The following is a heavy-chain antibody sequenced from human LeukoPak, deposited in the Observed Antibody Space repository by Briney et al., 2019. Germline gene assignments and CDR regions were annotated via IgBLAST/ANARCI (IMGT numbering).Heavy chain of an antibody. Sequence: PGGSLRLSCAATGFTFSSYAMSWVRQAPGKGLEWVSAISGSGGSTYYADFVKGRFTISRDNSKNTLYLQMNSLRAEDTAVYYCARDHYSSGSYWGQGTLVTVSS. V-gene: IGHV3-23*01. CDR2: ISGSGGST. D-gene: IGHD6-19*01. CDR1: GFTFSSYA. J-gene: IGHJ4*02. CDR3: ARDHYSSGSY.